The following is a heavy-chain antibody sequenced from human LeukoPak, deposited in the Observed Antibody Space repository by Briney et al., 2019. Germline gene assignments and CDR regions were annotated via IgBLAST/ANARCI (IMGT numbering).Heavy chain of an antibody. CDR3: ARESHYSNYYYYYMDV. CDR2: IYYGGST. CDR1: GGSISSYH. V-gene: IGHV4-59*01. Sequence: PSETLSLTCTVSGGSISSYHWSWIRQPPGKGLEYIGYIYYGGSTNYNPSLKSRVTISVDTSKNQFSLKLSSVTAADTAVYYCARESHYSNYYYYYMDVWGKGTTVTVSS. D-gene: IGHD4-11*01. J-gene: IGHJ6*03.